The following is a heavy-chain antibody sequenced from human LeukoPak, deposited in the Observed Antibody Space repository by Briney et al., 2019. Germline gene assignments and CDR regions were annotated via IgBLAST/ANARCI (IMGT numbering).Heavy chain of an antibody. V-gene: IGHV1-69*04. J-gene: IGHJ5*02. D-gene: IGHD3-3*01. Sequence: SVKVSCKASGPTFSSYAISWLRQAPGQGLEWMGRIIPNFNIANYAQKFQGRVTITADKSTSTAYMELSSLRSEDTAVYYCARSRSAYQNRFDPWGQGTLVTVSS. CDR3: ARSRSAYQNRFDP. CDR1: GPTFSSYA. CDR2: IIPNFNIA.